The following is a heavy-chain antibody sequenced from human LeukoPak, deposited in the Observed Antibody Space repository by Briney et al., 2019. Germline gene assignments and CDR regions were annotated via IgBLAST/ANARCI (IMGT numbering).Heavy chain of an antibody. J-gene: IGHJ4*02. CDR2: IWYDGSNK. CDR1: GFTFSSYG. D-gene: IGHD3-22*01. V-gene: IGHV3-33*01. CDR3: ARDLGYYDSSGFDPSFDY. Sequence: GGSLRLSCAASGFTFSSYGMHWVRQAPGKGLEWVAVIWYDGSNKYYADSVKGRFTIARDNSKNTLYLQMNSLRADDTAVYYCARDLGYYDSSGFDPSFDYWGQGTLVTVSS.